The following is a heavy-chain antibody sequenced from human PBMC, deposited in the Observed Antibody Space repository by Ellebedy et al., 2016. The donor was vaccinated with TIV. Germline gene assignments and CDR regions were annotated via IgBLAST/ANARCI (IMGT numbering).Heavy chain of an antibody. CDR1: GFSFTNYG. J-gene: IGHJ4*02. D-gene: IGHD3-22*01. Sequence: PGGSLRLSCAASGFSFTNYGMHWVRQAPGQGLEWVAFIRYDGSTKYYADSVKGRFTISRDNSKNTLYLQMNSLRAEDTALYYCAKSFDYYDPPFDYWGQGTLVTVSS. CDR3: AKSFDYYDPPFDY. V-gene: IGHV3-30*02. CDR2: IRYDGSTK.